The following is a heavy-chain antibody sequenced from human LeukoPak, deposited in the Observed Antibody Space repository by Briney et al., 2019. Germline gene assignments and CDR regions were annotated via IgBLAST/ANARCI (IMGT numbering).Heavy chain of an antibody. D-gene: IGHD6-19*01. V-gene: IGHV4-61*01. J-gene: IGHJ4*02. Sequence: PSETLSLTCTVSGGSISSSSNYWSWIRQPPGKGLECIGYISNSGSTNYNPSLKSRVTISVATSKNQFSLKLSSVPAADTAVYYCARVQYSTGWSTIDYWGQGTLVTVSS. CDR3: ARVQYSTGWSTIDY. CDR2: ISNSGST. CDR1: GGSISSSSNY.